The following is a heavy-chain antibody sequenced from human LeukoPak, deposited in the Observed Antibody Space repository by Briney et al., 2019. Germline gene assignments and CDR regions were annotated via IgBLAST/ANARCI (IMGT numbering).Heavy chain of an antibody. CDR3: ARGLRITMVRGVHYGMDV. V-gene: IGHV1-18*01. CDR1: GYTFSDFG. CDR2: IGAYNDNT. J-gene: IGHJ6*02. D-gene: IGHD3-10*01. Sequence: ASVKVSCKASGYTFSDFGITWVRQAPGQGVEWMGWIGAYNDNTNYPQKFQGRVTLTTDTSTSTAYMELRSLTPDDTALYYCARGLRITMVRGVHYGMDVWGQGTTVTVSS.